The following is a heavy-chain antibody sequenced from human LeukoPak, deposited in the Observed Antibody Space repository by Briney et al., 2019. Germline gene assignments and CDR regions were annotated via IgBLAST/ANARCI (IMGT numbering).Heavy chain of an antibody. CDR3: ARGQRPYGDYNWFDP. V-gene: IGHV3-21*01. Sequence: GGSLRLSCAASGFTFSTYSMNWVRQAPGKGLEWVSSISSSSAYIYYADSVKGRFTISRDNAKNSLYLQMNSLRAEDTAVYYCARGQRPYGDYNWFDPWGQGTLVTVSS. D-gene: IGHD4-17*01. CDR2: ISSSSAYI. CDR1: GFTFSTYS. J-gene: IGHJ5*02.